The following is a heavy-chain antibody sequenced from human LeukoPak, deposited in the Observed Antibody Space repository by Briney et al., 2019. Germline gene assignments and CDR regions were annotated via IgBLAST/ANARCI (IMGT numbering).Heavy chain of an antibody. V-gene: IGHV3-23*01. CDR2: VSGSGAIA. CDR3: AKDRSIGTYYTFDS. J-gene: IGHJ4*02. D-gene: IGHD1-26*01. CDR1: GFTFSNYA. Sequence: GGSLRLSCAASGFTFSNYAMSWVRQAPGKGLEWVSAVSGSGAIAYYTDSVKGRFTISRDNSKNTLYLQMSSLTAKDTAVYYCAKDRSIGTYYTFDSWGQGTLVTVSS.